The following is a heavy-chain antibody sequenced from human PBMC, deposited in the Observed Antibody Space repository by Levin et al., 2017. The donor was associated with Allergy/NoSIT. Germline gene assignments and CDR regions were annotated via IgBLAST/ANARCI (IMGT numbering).Heavy chain of an antibody. CDR3: ARDLELYSSGLVYGY. V-gene: IGHV3-21*01. CDR1: GFTFSSYS. J-gene: IGHJ4*02. Sequence: KPGGSLRLSCAASGFTFSSYSMNWVRQAPGKGLEWVSSISSSSSYIYYADSVKGRFTISRDNAKNSLYLQMNSLRAEDTAVYYCARDLELYSSGLVYGYWGQGTLVTVSS. CDR2: ISSSSSYI. D-gene: IGHD6-19*01.